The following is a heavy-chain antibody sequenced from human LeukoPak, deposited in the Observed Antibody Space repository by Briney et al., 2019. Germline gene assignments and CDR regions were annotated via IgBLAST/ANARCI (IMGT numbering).Heavy chain of an antibody. Sequence: GGSLRLSCAASGFTFSSYGMHWVRQAPGKGLEWVAVIWYDGSNKYYADSVKGRFTISRDNSKNTLYPQMNSLRAEDTAVYYCAKDLSGSYWGAFDIWGQGTMVTVSS. V-gene: IGHV3-33*06. D-gene: IGHD1-26*01. CDR2: IWYDGSNK. J-gene: IGHJ3*02. CDR1: GFTFSSYG. CDR3: AKDLSGSYWGAFDI.